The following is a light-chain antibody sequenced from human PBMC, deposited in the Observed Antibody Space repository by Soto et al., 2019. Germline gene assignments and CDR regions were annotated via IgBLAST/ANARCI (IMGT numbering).Light chain of an antibody. CDR3: SSYTSSGTCV. CDR1: SSDVGGYNY. V-gene: IGLV2-14*01. J-gene: IGLJ1*01. CDR2: DVS. Sequence: QSALTQPASVSGSPGQSITISCTGTSSDVGGYNYVSWYQQHPGKAPKLMIYDVSNRPSGVSNRFSGSKSGNTASLTISGLQAEDEADYYCSSYTSSGTCVFGTGTKLTVL.